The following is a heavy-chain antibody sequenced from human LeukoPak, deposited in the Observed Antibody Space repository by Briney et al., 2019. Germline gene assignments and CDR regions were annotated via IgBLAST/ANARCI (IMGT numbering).Heavy chain of an antibody. Sequence: PGGSLRLSCAASGFTFSSYSMNWVRQAPGKGLEWVSSISSSSSYIYYADSVKGRFTISRDNAKNSLYLQMNSLRAEDTAVYYCARDGAQRWPQSLMDVWGKGTTVTVSS. CDR3: ARDGAQRWPQSLMDV. D-gene: IGHD5-24*01. CDR1: GFTFSSYS. CDR2: ISSSSSYI. J-gene: IGHJ6*03. V-gene: IGHV3-21*01.